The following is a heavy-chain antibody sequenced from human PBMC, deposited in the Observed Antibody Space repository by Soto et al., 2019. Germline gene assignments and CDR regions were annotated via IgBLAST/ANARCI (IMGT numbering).Heavy chain of an antibody. CDR1: VFKFRDYG. D-gene: IGHD2-15*01. V-gene: IGHV3-30*18. CDR2: VSYDGSKA. CDR3: AKDRSLGHCSGGDCYYSYGTEV. Sequence: VGSLRLSCECSVFKFRDYGIHWVRQAPGKWLEWVAVVSYDGSKAYYADSVKGRFTISRDNSKNSVDLQMNSLRTEDTGIYYCAKDRSLGHCSGGDCYYSYGTEVWGQGTTVTVSS. J-gene: IGHJ6*01.